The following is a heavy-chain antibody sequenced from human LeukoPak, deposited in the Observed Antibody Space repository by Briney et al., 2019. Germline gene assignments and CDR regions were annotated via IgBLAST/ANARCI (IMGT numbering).Heavy chain of an antibody. J-gene: IGHJ4*02. CDR2: INPSGGST. CDR1: GYTFTSYG. Sequence: GASVKVSCKASGYTFTSYGISWVRQAPGQGLEWMGIINPSGGSTSYAQKFQGRVTMTRDTSTSTVYMELSSLRSEDTAVYYCARGESNYDILTGYLDYWGQGTLVTVSS. V-gene: IGHV1-46*03. D-gene: IGHD3-9*01. CDR3: ARGESNYDILTGYLDY.